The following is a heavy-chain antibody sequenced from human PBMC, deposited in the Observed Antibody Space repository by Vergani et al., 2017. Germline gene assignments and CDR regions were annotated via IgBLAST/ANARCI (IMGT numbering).Heavy chain of an antibody. D-gene: IGHD3-3*01. CDR2: IYLGGTT. J-gene: IGHJ6*03. Sequence: QLQLQESGSGLVKPSQTLSLNCAASGGSISSGAFSWGWIRQTPGKGLEWIGYIYLGGTTTYNPSLESRVSLSADTSKNQFSLQLTSVTAADTAVYYCARGPSVVQGHYIYYDSYFMDVWGKGTTVTVSS. CDR1: GGSISSGAFS. V-gene: IGHV4-61*08. CDR3: ARGPSVVQGHYIYYDSYFMDV.